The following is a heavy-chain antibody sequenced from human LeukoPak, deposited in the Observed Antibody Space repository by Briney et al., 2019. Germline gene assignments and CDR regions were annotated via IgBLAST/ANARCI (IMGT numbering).Heavy chain of an antibody. V-gene: IGHV1-2*02. Sequence: ASVKVSCKASGYTFTGCYMHWVRQAPGQGLEWMGWINPNSGGTNYAQKFQGRVTMTRDTSISTAYMELSRLRSDDTAVYYCARVDILTGYYTFDYWGQGTLVTVSS. CDR1: GYTFTGCY. CDR2: INPNSGGT. CDR3: ARVDILTGYYTFDY. J-gene: IGHJ4*02. D-gene: IGHD3-9*01.